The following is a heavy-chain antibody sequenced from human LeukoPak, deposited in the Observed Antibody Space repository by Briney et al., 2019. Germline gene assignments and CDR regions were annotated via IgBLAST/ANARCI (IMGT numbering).Heavy chain of an antibody. Sequence: GGSLRLSCAASGFTFSSYWMSWVRQAPGKGLEWVANIKQDGSEKYYVDSVKGRFTISRDNAKNSLYLQMNSLRAEDTAVYYCARGTRYSYGYTYYYYYGMDVWGQGTTVIVSS. CDR1: GFTFSSYW. CDR3: ARGTRYSYGYTYYYYYGMDV. J-gene: IGHJ6*02. D-gene: IGHD5-18*01. CDR2: IKQDGSEK. V-gene: IGHV3-7*01.